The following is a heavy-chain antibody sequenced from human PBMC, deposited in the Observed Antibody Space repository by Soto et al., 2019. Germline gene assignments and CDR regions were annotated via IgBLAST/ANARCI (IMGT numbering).Heavy chain of an antibody. CDR1: GGSFSGYY. V-gene: IGHV4-34*01. D-gene: IGHD2-2*01. CDR3: ARGEIVVVPAAHYYYYYMDV. J-gene: IGHJ6*03. CDR2: INHSGSN. Sequence: QVQLQQWGAGLLKPSETLSLTCAVYGGSFSGYYWSWIRQPPGKGLEWIGEINHSGSNNYNPSLKSRVAISVDTSKNQFSLKLSSVTAADTAVYYCARGEIVVVPAAHYYYYYMDVWGKGTTVTVSS.